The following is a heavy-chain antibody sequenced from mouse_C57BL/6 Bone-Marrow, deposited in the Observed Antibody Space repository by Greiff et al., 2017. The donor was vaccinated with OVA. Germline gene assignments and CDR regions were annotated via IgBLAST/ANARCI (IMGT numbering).Heavy chain of an antibody. CDR2: ISNLAYSI. J-gene: IGHJ2*01. Sequence: DVKLVESGGGLVQPGGSLKLSCAASGFTFSDYGMAWVRQAPRKGPEWVAFISNLAYSIYYADTVTGRFTISRENAKNTLYLEMSSLRSEDTAMYYGARRDYYGYYFDYWGQGTTLTVSS. CDR1: GFTFSDYG. V-gene: IGHV5-15*04. CDR3: ARRDYYGYYFDY. D-gene: IGHD1-1*01.